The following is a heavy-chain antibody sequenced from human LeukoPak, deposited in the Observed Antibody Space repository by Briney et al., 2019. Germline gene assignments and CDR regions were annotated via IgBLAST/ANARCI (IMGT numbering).Heavy chain of an antibody. CDR3: ARQWGDCSSTSCYSAY. D-gene: IGHD2-2*01. V-gene: IGHV5-51*01. J-gene: IGHJ4*02. Sequence: GESLKISCKGSGYSFASYWFAWLRQMPGKGLEWMGIFYPGDSDTRYSPSFQGQVTISADKSISTAYLQWSSLKASDTAIYYCARQWGDCSSTSCYSAYWGQGTLVTVSS. CDR2: FYPGDSDT. CDR1: GYSFASYW.